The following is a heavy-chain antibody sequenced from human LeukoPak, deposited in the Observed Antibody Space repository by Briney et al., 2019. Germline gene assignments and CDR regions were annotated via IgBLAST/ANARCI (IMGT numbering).Heavy chain of an antibody. J-gene: IGHJ4*02. CDR3: ARAGYCSSTSCYLYNY. Sequence: ASVKVSCKASGYTFTSYYMHWVRQAPGQGLEWVGIINPNAGSTSYAQKLQGRVTLTRDTSTSTVYMELSSLRFEDTAVYYCARAGYCSSTSCYLYNYWGQGTLVTVSS. D-gene: IGHD2-2*01. V-gene: IGHV1-46*01. CDR2: INPNAGST. CDR1: GYTFTSYY.